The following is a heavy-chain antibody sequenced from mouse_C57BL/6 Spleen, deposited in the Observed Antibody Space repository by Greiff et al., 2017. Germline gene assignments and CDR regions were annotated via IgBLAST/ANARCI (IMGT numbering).Heavy chain of an antibody. Sequence: EVHLVESGGGLVKPGGSLKLSCAASGFTFSDYGMHWVRQAPEKGLEWVAYISSGSSTIYYADTVKGRFTISRDNAKNTLFLQMTSLRSGATAVYYGARPCGSSSRWYFDVWGTGTTVTVSS. V-gene: IGHV5-17*01. CDR2: ISSGSSTI. CDR3: ARPCGSSSRWYFDV. J-gene: IGHJ1*03. CDR1: GFTFSDYG. D-gene: IGHD1-1*01.